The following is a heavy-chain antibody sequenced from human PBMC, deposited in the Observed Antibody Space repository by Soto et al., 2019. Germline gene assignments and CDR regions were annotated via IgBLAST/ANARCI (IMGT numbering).Heavy chain of an antibody. CDR2: VYSSGGT. CDR3: ARGQRFSDWFDP. Sequence: VHLQQSGPGLVKPSETLSLSCTVSGGSMTSYYWTWIRRAAGKGLEWIGRVYSSGGTHYNPSLKSRVTISLDTSKNQFSLRLSSVTEADTAVYFCARGQRFSDWFDPWGQGTLVNVSS. V-gene: IGHV4-4*07. J-gene: IGHJ5*02. CDR1: GGSMTSYY. D-gene: IGHD3-3*01.